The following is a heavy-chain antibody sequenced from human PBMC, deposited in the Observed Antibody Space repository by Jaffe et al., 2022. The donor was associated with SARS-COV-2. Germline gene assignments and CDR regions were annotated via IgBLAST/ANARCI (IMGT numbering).Heavy chain of an antibody. CDR1: GFTFSSYG. J-gene: IGHJ5*02. CDR2: IWYDGSNK. D-gene: IGHD3-3*01. Sequence: QVQLVESGGGVVQPGRSLRLSCAASGFTFSSYGMHWVRQAPGKGLEWVAVIWYDGSNKYYADSVKGRFTISRDNSKNTLYLQMNSLRAEDTAVYYCARSGPNFGVARPAWFDPWGQGTLVTVSS. CDR3: ARSGPNFGVARPAWFDP. V-gene: IGHV3-33*01.